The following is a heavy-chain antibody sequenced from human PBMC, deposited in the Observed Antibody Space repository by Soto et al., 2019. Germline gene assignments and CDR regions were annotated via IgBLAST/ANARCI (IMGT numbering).Heavy chain of an antibody. Sequence: SETLSLTCTVSGGSISSSSYYWGWIRQPPGKGLEWIGSIYYSGSTYYNPSLKSRVTISVDTSKNQFSLKLSSVTAADTAVYYCARDVGGPQYYDFWSGYYGGMDVWGQGTTVTVSS. J-gene: IGHJ6*02. CDR1: GGSISSSSYY. V-gene: IGHV4-39*02. CDR3: ARDVGGPQYYDFWSGYYGGMDV. CDR2: IYYSGST. D-gene: IGHD3-3*01.